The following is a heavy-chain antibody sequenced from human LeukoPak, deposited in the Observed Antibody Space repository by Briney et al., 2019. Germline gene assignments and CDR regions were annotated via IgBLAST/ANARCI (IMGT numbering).Heavy chain of an antibody. D-gene: IGHD2-2*01. Sequence: PSETLSLTCTVSGGSISSGGYYWSWIRQHPGKGLEWIGYIYYSGSTYYKPSLKSRVTISVDTSKNQFSLKLSSVTAADTAVYYCASLVGPSPFFDYWGQGTLVTVSS. V-gene: IGHV4-31*03. CDR2: IYYSGST. J-gene: IGHJ4*02. CDR3: ASLVGPSPFFDY. CDR1: GGSISSGGYY.